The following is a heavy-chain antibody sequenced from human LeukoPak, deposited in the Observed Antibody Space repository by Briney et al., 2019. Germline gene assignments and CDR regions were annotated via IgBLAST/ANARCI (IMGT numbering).Heavy chain of an antibody. Sequence: ASVKVSCKVSGYTLTELSMHWVRQAPGKGLEWMGGFDPEDGETIYAQKFQGRVTMTEDTSTDTAYMELSSLRSEDTAMYYCARRNYYDSSGYFGNWFDPWGQGTLVTVSS. D-gene: IGHD3-22*01. CDR1: GYTLTELS. J-gene: IGHJ5*02. V-gene: IGHV1-24*01. CDR2: FDPEDGET. CDR3: ARRNYYDSSGYFGNWFDP.